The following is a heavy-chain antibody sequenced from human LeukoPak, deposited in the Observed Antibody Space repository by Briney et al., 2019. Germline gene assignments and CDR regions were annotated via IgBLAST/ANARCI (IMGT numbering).Heavy chain of an antibody. Sequence: SVKVSCKASGGTFSSYAISWVRQAPGQGLEWMGGIIPIFGTANYAQKFQGRVTITADESTSTAYMELSSLRSEDTAVYYCARDISPYDLAPGLFDPWGQGTLVTVSS. J-gene: IGHJ5*02. V-gene: IGHV1-69*13. CDR2: IIPIFGTA. D-gene: IGHD3-3*01. CDR3: ARDISPYDLAPGLFDP. CDR1: GGTFSSYA.